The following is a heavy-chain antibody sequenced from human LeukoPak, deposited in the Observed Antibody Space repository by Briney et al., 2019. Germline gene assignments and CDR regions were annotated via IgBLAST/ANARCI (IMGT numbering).Heavy chain of an antibody. CDR2: IYYSGST. CDR3: AGGADYDFWSGYNFDY. V-gene: IGHV4-59*01. J-gene: IGHJ4*02. D-gene: IGHD3-3*01. Sequence: SETLPLTCTVSGGSISSYYWSWIRQPPGKGLEWIGYIYYSGSTNYNPSLKSRVTISVDTSKNQFSLKLSSVTAADTAVYYCAGGADYDFWSGYNFDYWGQGTLVTVSS. CDR1: GGSISSYY.